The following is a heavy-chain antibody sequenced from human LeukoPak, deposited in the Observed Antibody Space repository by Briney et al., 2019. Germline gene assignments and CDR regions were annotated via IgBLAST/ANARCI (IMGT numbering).Heavy chain of an antibody. Sequence: GGSLRLSCAASGFTFSHYAMHWVRQAPGKGLEWVAVISFDGTNKFYADSVKGRFTISRDNSKNALYLQMNSLRAEDTAVYYCARDLHGSPDWWGQGTLVTVSS. CDR3: ARDLHGSPDW. CDR1: GFTFSHYA. J-gene: IGHJ4*02. D-gene: IGHD2-2*03. CDR2: ISFDGTNK. V-gene: IGHV3-30*03.